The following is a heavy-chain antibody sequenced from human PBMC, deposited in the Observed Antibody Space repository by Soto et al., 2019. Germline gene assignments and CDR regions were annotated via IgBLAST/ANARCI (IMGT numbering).Heavy chain of an antibody. CDR2: ISYDGSDK. CDR3: ARDTGPNGYNYYYFGMDV. J-gene: IGHJ6*02. D-gene: IGHD5-18*01. V-gene: IGHV3-30-3*01. Sequence: GWALRLSCAASGFTFSNYAMHWVRQAPGKGLEWVAVISYDGSDKYNANSVKGRFTISRDNSKHTLYLQMNSLRAEDTAVYYCARDTGPNGYNYYYFGMDVWGQGTTVTVSS. CDR1: GFTFSNYA.